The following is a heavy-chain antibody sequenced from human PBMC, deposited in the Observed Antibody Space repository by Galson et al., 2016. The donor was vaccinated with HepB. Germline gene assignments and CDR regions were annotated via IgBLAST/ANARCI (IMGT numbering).Heavy chain of an antibody. Sequence: SLRLSCAGSGFTFGDYAVSWFRQAPGKGLEWVGCLRSKGYGGTKDYAASVKGRFTISRDDSKSIAYLQIKSLNTEDTASYYCTRELHEYSAYDVFDYWGQGTLVTVSS. CDR1: GFTFGDYA. D-gene: IGHD5-12*01. CDR3: TRELHEYSAYDVFDY. CDR2: LRSKGYGGTK. V-gene: IGHV3-49*03. J-gene: IGHJ4*02.